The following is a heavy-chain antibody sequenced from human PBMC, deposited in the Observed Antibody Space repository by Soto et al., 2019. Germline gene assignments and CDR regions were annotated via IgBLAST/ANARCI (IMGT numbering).Heavy chain of an antibody. Sequence: ESLSLTCTVSGGSISTSTYSWGWVRQPPGKGLEWIVSIYYSGTTYYNPSLKSRLTISVDTSKNQFSLKLSSVTAADTAVYFCARRRVTIFGVVTVPYWFDYWGQGTLVTVSS. CDR2: IYYSGTT. CDR3: ARRRVTIFGVVTVPYWFDY. V-gene: IGHV4-39*01. J-gene: IGHJ4*02. CDR1: GGSISTSTYS. D-gene: IGHD3-3*01.